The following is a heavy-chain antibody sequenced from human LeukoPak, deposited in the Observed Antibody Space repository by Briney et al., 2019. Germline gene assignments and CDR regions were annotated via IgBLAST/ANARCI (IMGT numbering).Heavy chain of an antibody. D-gene: IGHD2-15*01. CDR2: IYYSGST. V-gene: IGHV4-39*01. Sequence: PSETLSLTCTVSGGSISSGSYYWGWIRQPPGKGLEWIGSIYYSGSTYYNPSLKSRVTISVDTSKNQFSLRLSSVTAADTAVYYCARQGCCSGGSCYSRYYFDYWGQGTLVTVSS. CDR1: GGSISSGSYY. J-gene: IGHJ4*02. CDR3: ARQGCCSGGSCYSRYYFDY.